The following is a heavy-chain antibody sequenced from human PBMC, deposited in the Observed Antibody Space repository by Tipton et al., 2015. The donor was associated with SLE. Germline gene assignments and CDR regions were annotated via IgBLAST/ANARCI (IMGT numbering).Heavy chain of an antibody. Sequence: SLRLSCAASGFTFSNYGMHWVRQAPGKGLEWVANINQDGSEKHYVDSLKGRFTISRDNSKNTLYLQMNSLRVEDTAVYYCAREDNFKAFDIWGQGTMVTVSS. CDR2: INQDGSEK. J-gene: IGHJ3*02. CDR1: GFTFSNYG. CDR3: AREDNFKAFDI. V-gene: IGHV3-7*01. D-gene: IGHD1-20*01.